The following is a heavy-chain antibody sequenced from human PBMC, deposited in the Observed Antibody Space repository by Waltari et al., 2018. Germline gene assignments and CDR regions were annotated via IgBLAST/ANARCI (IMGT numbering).Heavy chain of an antibody. CDR3: ARDQDYDMWFDP. J-gene: IGHJ5*02. CDR1: GFTFSSYA. V-gene: IGHV3-30-3*01. CDR2: ISYDGSNK. Sequence: QVQLVESGGGVVQPGRSLRLSCAASGFTFSSYAMHWVRQAPGKGLEWVAVISYDGSNKYYADSVKGRFTISRDNSKNTLYLQMNSLRAEDTAVYYCARDQDYDMWFDPWGQGTLVTVSS. D-gene: IGHD3-22*01.